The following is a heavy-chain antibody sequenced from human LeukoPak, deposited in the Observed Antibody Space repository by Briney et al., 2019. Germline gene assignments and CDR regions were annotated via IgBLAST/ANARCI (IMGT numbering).Heavy chain of an antibody. Sequence: SETLSVTCAVSGGSISSGGYSWSWIRQPPGKGLEWIGYIYHSGSTYYNPSLKSRVTISVDRSKNQFSLKLSSVTAADTAVYYCASLDHSSSSYFDYWGQGILVTVSS. V-gene: IGHV4-30-2*01. D-gene: IGHD6-6*01. CDR1: GGSISSGGYS. CDR3: ASLDHSSSSYFDY. CDR2: IYHSGST. J-gene: IGHJ4*02.